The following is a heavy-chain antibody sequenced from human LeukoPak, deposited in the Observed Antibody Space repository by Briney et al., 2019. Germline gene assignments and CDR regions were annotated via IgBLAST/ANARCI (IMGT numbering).Heavy chain of an antibody. J-gene: IGHJ6*03. CDR1: GASIRSHY. V-gene: IGHV4-4*07. CDR2: IYTSGST. CDR3: ARGDHYYDSSGYYPGYYYYYMDV. Sequence: SETLSLTCTVSGASIRSHYWSWIRQPAGKGLEWIGRIYTSGSTNYNPSLKSRVTMSVDTSKNQFSLKLSSVTAADTAVYYCARGDHYYDSSGYYPGYYYYYMDVWGKGTTVTVSS. D-gene: IGHD3-22*01.